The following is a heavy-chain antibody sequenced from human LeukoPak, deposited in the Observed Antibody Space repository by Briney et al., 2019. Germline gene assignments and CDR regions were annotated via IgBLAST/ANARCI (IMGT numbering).Heavy chain of an antibody. CDR1: GGTFSSYA. CDR2: IIPIFGTA. D-gene: IGHD3-22*01. CDR3: AVLPAHYYDSSGYYDY. J-gene: IGHJ4*02. V-gene: IGHV1-69*05. Sequence: SVKVSCKASGGTFSSYAISWVRQAPGQGLEWMGGIIPIFGTAYYAQKFQGRVTITTDESTSTAYMELSSLRSEDTAVYYCAVLPAHYYDSSGYYDYWGQGTLVTVSS.